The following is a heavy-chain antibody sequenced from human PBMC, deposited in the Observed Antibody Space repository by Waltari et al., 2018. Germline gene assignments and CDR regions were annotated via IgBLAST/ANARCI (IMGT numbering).Heavy chain of an antibody. CDR2: INTTTGNQ. CDR3: AKSISHDALDI. J-gene: IGHJ3*02. D-gene: IGHD2-21*01. Sequence: QVQLVQSGSELMKPGASVKVSCKASGYTFTNYAINWVRRAPGQGLEWMGWINTTTGNQMYAHYFTGRCVFALDTDVSTAYLKISSLKAEDTAVYYCAKSISHDALDIWGQGTMVTVSS. CDR1: GYTFTNYA. V-gene: IGHV7-4-1*02.